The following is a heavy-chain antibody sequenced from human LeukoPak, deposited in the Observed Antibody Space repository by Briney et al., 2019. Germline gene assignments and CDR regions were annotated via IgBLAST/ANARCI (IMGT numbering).Heavy chain of an antibody. J-gene: IGHJ5*02. CDR1: NASMTDYF. D-gene: IGHD2-15*01. CDR2: IYSSGST. CDR3: ARLPRSSCYNWFDP. V-gene: IGHV4-4*08. Sequence: SETLSLTCTVSNASMTDYFWSWIRQPPGKGLEWMGYIYSSGSTKYNPSLNSRVSISVDTSKNQFSLKLSSVTAADTAVYYCARLPRSSCYNWFDPWGQGTLVTVSS.